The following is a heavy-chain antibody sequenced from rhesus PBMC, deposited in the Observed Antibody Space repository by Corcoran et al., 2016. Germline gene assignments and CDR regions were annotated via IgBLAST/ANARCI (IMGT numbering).Heavy chain of an antibody. CDR1: GGSFSSYW. V-gene: IGHV4-160*01. Sequence: QVQLQESGPGLVKPSETLSLTCAVSGGSFSSYWWGWIRQPPGKGLEWIGSIYGRRASPESTPSLKGRATFSRDTSHNQFSLRLSSVTAADTAVYYCARYNFWSGYYPFDYWGQGVLVTVSS. J-gene: IGHJ4*01. D-gene: IGHD3-3*01. CDR3: ARYNFWSGYYPFDY. CDR2: IYGRRASP.